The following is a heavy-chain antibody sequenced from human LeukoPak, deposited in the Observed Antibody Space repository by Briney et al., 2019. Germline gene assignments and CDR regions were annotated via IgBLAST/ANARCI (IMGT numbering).Heavy chain of an antibody. V-gene: IGHV3-48*04. J-gene: IGHJ6*03. CDR3: ARARAGVYMDV. Sequence: GGSLRLSCAASGFTLSSYWMNWVRQAPGKGLEWVSYISFSSSPIYYADSVKGRFAISRDNAKNSLYLQMNSLRAEDTAMYYCARARAGVYMDVWGKGTTVTVSS. CDR1: GFTLSSYW. CDR2: ISFSSSPI. D-gene: IGHD2-8*01.